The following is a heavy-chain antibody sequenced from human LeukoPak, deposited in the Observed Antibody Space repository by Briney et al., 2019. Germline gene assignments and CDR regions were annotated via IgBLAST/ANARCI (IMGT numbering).Heavy chain of an antibody. Sequence: GGSLRLLCAVSGFIFSINYMSWLRQAPGKGLEWVSVIYSGGSPYYADSVKGRFTISRDNSKNTLYLQRNSLRAEDTAVYYCARDLNYYDSSGYGHWGQGTLVTVSS. CDR2: IYSGGSP. J-gene: IGHJ4*02. CDR1: GFIFSINY. CDR3: ARDLNYYDSSGYGH. V-gene: IGHV3-53*01. D-gene: IGHD3-22*01.